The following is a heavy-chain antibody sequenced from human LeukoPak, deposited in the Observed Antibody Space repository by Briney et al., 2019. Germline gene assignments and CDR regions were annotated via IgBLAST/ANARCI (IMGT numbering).Heavy chain of an antibody. Sequence: SETLSLTCAVYSGSLSGYYWSWIRQPPGRGLEWIGEINRSGSANYNPSLKSRVTVSVDTSKNQFSLKLSSVTAADTAVYYCASDRTGDGAFDIWGQGTMVTVSS. CDR2: INRSGSA. J-gene: IGHJ3*02. CDR1: SGSLSGYY. CDR3: ASDRTGDGAFDI. D-gene: IGHD7-27*01. V-gene: IGHV4-34*01.